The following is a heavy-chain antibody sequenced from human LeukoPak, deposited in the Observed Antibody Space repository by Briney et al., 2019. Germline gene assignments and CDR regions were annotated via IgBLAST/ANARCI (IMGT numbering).Heavy chain of an antibody. CDR3: ARDSGYSYGPFDY. CDR2: IYYSGST. Sequence: SETLSLTCTVSGGSISSGDYYWSWIRQPPGKGLEWIGYIYYSGSTYYNPSLKSRVTISADTSKNQFSLKLSSATAADTAVYYCARDSGYSYGPFDYWGQGTLVTVSS. V-gene: IGHV4-30-4*01. J-gene: IGHJ4*02. CDR1: GGSISSGDYY. D-gene: IGHD5-18*01.